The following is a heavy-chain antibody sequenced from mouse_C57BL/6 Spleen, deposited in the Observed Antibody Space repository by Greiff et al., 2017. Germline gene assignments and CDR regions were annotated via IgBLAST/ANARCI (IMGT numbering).Heavy chain of an antibody. J-gene: IGHJ3*01. CDR1: GYTFTSYD. CDR3: ARENSNYWFAY. CDR2: IYPRDGST. V-gene: IGHV1-85*01. Sequence: QVQLKQSGPELVKPGASVKLSCKASGYTFTSYDINWVKQRPGQGLEWIGWIYPRDGSTKYNEKFKGKATLTVDQSSSTAYMELHSLTSKDSAVYFCARENSNYWFAYWGQGTLVTVSA. D-gene: IGHD2-5*01.